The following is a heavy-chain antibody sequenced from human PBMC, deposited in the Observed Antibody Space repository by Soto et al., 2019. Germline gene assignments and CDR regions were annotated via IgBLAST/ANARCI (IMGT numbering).Heavy chain of an antibody. D-gene: IGHD3-16*01. CDR3: ARVGRSGPGPYWYFDL. J-gene: IGHJ2*01. V-gene: IGHV1-69*05. CDR2: IIPIFGTA. Sequence: QVQLVQSGAEVKKPGSSVKVSCKASGGTFSSYAISWVRQAPGQGLEWMGGIIPIFGTANYAQKFQGRVTITXXEXTXXAYMGLSSLRSEDTAVYYCARVGRSGPGPYWYFDLWGRGTLVTVSS. CDR1: GGTFSSYA.